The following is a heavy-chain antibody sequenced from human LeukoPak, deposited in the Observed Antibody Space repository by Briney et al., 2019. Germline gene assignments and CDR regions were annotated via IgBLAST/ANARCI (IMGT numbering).Heavy chain of an antibody. CDR2: INAGNGNT. J-gene: IGHJ6*02. CDR3: ARDQFLYRQQYYYYYYGMDV. Sequence: GASVKVSCTASGYTFTSYDMHWVRQAPGQRLEWMGWINAGNGNTNYSQKFQGRVTITRDTSASTAYMELSSLRSDDTAVYYCARDQFLYRQQYYYYYYGMDVWGQGTTVTVSS. V-gene: IGHV1-3*01. D-gene: IGHD5-24*01. CDR1: GYTFTSYD.